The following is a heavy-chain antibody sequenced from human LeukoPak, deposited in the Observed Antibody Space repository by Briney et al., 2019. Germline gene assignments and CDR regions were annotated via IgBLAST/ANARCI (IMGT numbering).Heavy chain of an antibody. Sequence: GGSLRLSCAASGFTFSSYSTNWVRQAPGKGLEWVSSISSSSSYIYYADSVKGRFTISRDNSKNTLYLQMNSLRAEDTAVYYCAKDGGYCSGGSCYEYYFDYWGQGTLVTVSS. CDR2: ISSSSSYI. CDR3: AKDGGYCSGGSCYEYYFDY. J-gene: IGHJ4*02. V-gene: IGHV3-21*04. D-gene: IGHD2-15*01. CDR1: GFTFSSYS.